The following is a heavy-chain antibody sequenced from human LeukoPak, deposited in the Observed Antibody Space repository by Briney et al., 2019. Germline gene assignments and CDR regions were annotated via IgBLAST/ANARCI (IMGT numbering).Heavy chain of an antibody. D-gene: IGHD6-19*01. J-gene: IGHJ5*02. CDR1: GYTFTGCY. CDR2: INPNSGGT. CDR3: ARDLAVAQNWFDP. Sequence: ASVKVSCKASGYTFTGCYMHWVRQAPGQGLEWMGWINPNSGGTNYAQKFQGRVTMTRDTSISTAYMELSRLRSDDTAVYYCARDLAVAQNWFDPWGQGTLVTVSS. V-gene: IGHV1-2*02.